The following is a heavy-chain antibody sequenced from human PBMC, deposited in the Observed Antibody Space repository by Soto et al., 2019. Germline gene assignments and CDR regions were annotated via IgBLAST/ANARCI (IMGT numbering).Heavy chain of an antibody. Sequence: PSETLSLTCTFSVVSISSDYWSCIRHAPGKGLEWIGYIYSRGNTNYNPSLKSRVTISVDTSKTHFSLNLSSVTAADTAVYYCARGRPRDGYNSGHSDFDILGQGTIVSVS. V-gene: IGHV4-59*01. D-gene: IGHD5-12*01. J-gene: IGHJ3*02. CDR3: ARGRPRDGYNSGHSDFDI. CDR1: VVSISSDY. CDR2: IYSRGNT.